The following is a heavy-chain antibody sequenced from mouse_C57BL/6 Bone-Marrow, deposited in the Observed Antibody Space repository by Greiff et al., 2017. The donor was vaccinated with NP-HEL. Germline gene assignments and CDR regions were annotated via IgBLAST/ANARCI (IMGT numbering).Heavy chain of an antibody. D-gene: IGHD2-2*01. Sequence: DVMLVESGGGLVQPKGSLKLSCAASGFSFNTYAMNWVRQAPGKGLEWVARIRSKSNNYATYYADSVKDRFTISRDDSESMLYLQMNNLKTEDTAMYYCVRSLWFPYFDYWGQGTTLTVSS. V-gene: IGHV10-1*01. CDR2: IRSKSNNYAT. CDR3: VRSLWFPYFDY. CDR1: GFSFNTYA. J-gene: IGHJ2*01.